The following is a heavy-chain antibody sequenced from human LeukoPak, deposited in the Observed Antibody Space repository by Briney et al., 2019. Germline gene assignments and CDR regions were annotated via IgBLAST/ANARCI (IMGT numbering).Heavy chain of an antibody. CDR3: ARRGSSWAKDSYFDF. V-gene: IGHV4-39*01. D-gene: IGHD6-13*01. CDR1: GFTFSSYG. J-gene: IGHJ4*02. CDR2: IYYSGTS. Sequence: PGGSLRLSCAASGFTFSSYGMHWVRQPPGKGLEWIGSIYYSGTSFYNPSLKSRVTISVGTSKNLISLNLSSVTAADTAVYYCARRGSSWAKDSYFDFWGQGTLVTVSS.